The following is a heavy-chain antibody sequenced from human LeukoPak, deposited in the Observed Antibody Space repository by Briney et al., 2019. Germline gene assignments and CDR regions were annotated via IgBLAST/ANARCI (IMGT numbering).Heavy chain of an antibody. V-gene: IGHV4-4*02. CDR3: ARMRGGSIVVVPAAAPYGMDV. CDR2: IYHSGST. J-gene: IGHJ6*04. Sequence: SGTLSLTCAVSGGSISSSSWWSWVRQPPGKRLEWIGEIYHSGSTNYNPSLKSRVTISVDKSENQFSLKLSSVTAADTAVYYCARMRGGSIVVVPAAAPYGMDVWGKGTTVTVSS. CDR1: GGSISSSSW. D-gene: IGHD2-2*01.